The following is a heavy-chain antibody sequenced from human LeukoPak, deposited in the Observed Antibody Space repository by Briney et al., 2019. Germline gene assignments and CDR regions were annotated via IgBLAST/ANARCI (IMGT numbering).Heavy chain of an antibody. J-gene: IGHJ6*02. V-gene: IGHV4-39*01. CDR1: GGSISSSSYY. CDR2: IYYSGST. CDR3: ARHVPAASYYYYGVDV. D-gene: IGHD2-2*01. Sequence: SETLSLTCTVSGGSISSSSYYWGWIRQPPGKGLEWIGSIYYSGSTYYNPSLKSRVTISVDTSKNQFSLKLSSVTAADTAVYYCARHVPAASYYYYGVDVWGQGTTVTVSS.